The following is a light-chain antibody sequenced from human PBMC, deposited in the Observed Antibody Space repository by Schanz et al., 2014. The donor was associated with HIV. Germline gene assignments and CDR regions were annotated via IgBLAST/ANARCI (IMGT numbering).Light chain of an antibody. V-gene: IGKV3D-20*02. CDR3: QQYNNWPIT. CDR2: SAS. J-gene: IGKJ5*01. Sequence: EIVLTQSPATLSLSPGERATLSCRASQTVSSNSLGWYQQKRGQVPRLLIYSASRRANGIPDRFSGSGSGTDFTLTISRLEPEDFAVYYCQQYNNWPITFGQGTRLEIK. CDR1: QTVSSNS.